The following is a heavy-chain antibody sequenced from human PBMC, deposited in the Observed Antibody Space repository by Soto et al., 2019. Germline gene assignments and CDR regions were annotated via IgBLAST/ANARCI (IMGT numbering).Heavy chain of an antibody. CDR1: GGTFSSYA. CDR3: ARVVMTTVPASYYYGMDV. V-gene: IGHV1-69*18. Sequence: QVQLVQSGAEVKKPGSSVTVSCKASGGTFSSYAISWVRQAPGQGLEWMGRIIPFIGTANYAQKFQGRDTMTADESTSTAYMELTSLRSEDTAVDYCARVVMTTVPASYYYGMDVWGQGTTVTVSS. CDR2: IIPFIGTA. J-gene: IGHJ6*02. D-gene: IGHD4-4*01.